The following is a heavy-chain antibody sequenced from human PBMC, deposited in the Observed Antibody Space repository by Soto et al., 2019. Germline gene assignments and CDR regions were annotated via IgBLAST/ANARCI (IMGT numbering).Heavy chain of an antibody. CDR1: GFTFSIYN. V-gene: IGHV3-48*01. CDR2: VSSGSSTI. Sequence: EVQLVESGGGFVQPGGSLRLSCAVSGFTFSIYNMNWVRQAPGKGLEWLSYVSSGSSTIYYADSVKGRFTISRDNAENSLYLQMDSLRVEDTAVYYCARGNSANWFDPWGQGTLVTVSS. D-gene: IGHD6-13*01. J-gene: IGHJ5*02. CDR3: ARGNSANWFDP.